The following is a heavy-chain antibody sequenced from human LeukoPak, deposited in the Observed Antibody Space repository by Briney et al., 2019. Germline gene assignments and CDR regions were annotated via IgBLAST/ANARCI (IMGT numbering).Heavy chain of an antibody. CDR1: GLTFSNAW. CDR2: IKSKTDGGTT. V-gene: IGHV3-15*01. CDR3: ITDPGEWEPI. D-gene: IGHD1-26*01. Sequence: GGSLRLSCAASGLTFSNAWMSWVRQAPGKGLEWVGRIKSKTDGGTTDYGAPVKGRFIISRDDSKNTLYLQMNGLKIEDTAVYYCITDPGEWEPIWGQGTTVTVSS. J-gene: IGHJ3*02.